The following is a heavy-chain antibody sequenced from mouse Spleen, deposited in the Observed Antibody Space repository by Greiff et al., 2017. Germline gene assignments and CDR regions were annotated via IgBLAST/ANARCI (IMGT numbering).Heavy chain of an antibody. CDR2: IYPGSGNT. V-gene: IGHV1-77*01. CDR3: ARCRSSYDYFDY. Sequence: VQLQQSGAELARPGASVKLSCKASGYTFTDYYINWVKQRTGQGLEWIGEIYPGSGNTYYNEKFKGKATLTADKSSSTAYMQLSSLTSEDSAVYFCARCRSSYDYFDYWGQGTTLTVSS. D-gene: IGHD1-1*01. CDR1: GYTFTDYY. J-gene: IGHJ2*01.